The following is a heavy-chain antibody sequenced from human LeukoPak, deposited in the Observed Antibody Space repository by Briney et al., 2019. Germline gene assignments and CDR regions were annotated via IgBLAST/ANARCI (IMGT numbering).Heavy chain of an antibody. V-gene: IGHV4-39*07. CDR1: GGSISSSSYY. D-gene: IGHD3-16*01. Sequence: PSETLSLTCTVSGGSISSSSYYWAWIRQPPGKELKWIGSIFYSGSTYYNPSLRGRVTISLDTSKNQFSLNLTSVTAADTAVYYCARFTPQGYGWGGYNRFDPWGQGTLVTVSS. CDR3: ARFTPQGYGWGGYNRFDP. CDR2: IFYSGST. J-gene: IGHJ5*02.